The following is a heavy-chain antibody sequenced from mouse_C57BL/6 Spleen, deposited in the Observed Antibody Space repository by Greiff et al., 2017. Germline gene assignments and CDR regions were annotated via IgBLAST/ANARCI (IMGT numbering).Heavy chain of an antibody. J-gene: IGHJ4*01. CDR1: GYTFTSYW. V-gene: IGHV1-53*01. CDR3: ARSRIYYYAMDY. CDR2: INPSNGGT. Sequence: QVQLQQPGTELVKPGASVKLSCKASGYTFTSYWMHWVKQRPGQGLEWIGNINPSNGGTNYNEKFKSKATLTVDTSSSTAYMQLSSLTSEDSAVYYCARSRIYYYAMDYWGQGTSVTVSS.